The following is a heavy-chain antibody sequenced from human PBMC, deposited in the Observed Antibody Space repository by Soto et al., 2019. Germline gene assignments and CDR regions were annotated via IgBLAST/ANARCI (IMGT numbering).Heavy chain of an antibody. V-gene: IGHV3-33*01. Sequence: QVQLVESGGGVVQPGRSLRLSCAASGFTFSSYGMHWVRQAPGKGLEWVAVIWYDGSNKYYADSVKGRFTISRDNYKNTLYLQMNSLRAEDTAVYYCARDVFVIGGYSYGDAFDIWGQGTMVTVSS. J-gene: IGHJ3*02. CDR1: GFTFSSYG. CDR3: ARDVFVIGGYSYGDAFDI. D-gene: IGHD5-18*01. CDR2: IWYDGSNK.